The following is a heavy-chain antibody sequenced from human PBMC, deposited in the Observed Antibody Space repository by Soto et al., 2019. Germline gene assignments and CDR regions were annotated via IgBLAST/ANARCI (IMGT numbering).Heavy chain of an antibody. J-gene: IGHJ5*02. CDR3: ARMASAGTLNWFDP. V-gene: IGHV1-8*02. Sequence: ASVKVSCKASGYTFINFDISWVRQAAGQGLEWLGWMNPGSGKTGYASKFQGRVARTRGASTGTSHLELSSLTSDDTAVYYCARMASAGTLNWFDPWGQGTLVTVSS. CDR1: GYTFINFD. CDR2: MNPGSGKT. D-gene: IGHD6-13*01.